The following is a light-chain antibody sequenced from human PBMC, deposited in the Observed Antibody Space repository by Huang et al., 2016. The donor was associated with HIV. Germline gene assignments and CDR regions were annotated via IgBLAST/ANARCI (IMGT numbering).Light chain of an antibody. CDR3: QQSYSTPRT. CDR1: QSISSS. Sequence: DIQLTQSPPSLSASVGDRVTLTCRASQSISSSLNWYQQKPGKAPKLLIDAASSLQSGVPSRFSGSGSDTDFTLTIRSLQPEDFATYYCQQSYSTPRTFGQGTNLEIK. V-gene: IGKV1-39*01. CDR2: AAS. J-gene: IGKJ2*01.